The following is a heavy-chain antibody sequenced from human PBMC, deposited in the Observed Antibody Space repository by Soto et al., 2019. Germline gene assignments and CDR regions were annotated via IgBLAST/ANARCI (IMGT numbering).Heavy chain of an antibody. CDR1: GGSISSGGYY. CDR3: ARVARDCYYGMDV. V-gene: IGHV4-31*03. Sequence: PSETLSLTCTVSGGSISSGGYYWSWIRQHPGKGLEWIGYIYYSGSTYYNPSLKSRVTISVDTSKNQFSLKLSSVTAADTAVYYCARVARDCYYGMDVWGQGTTVTVS. D-gene: IGHD5-12*01. CDR2: IYYSGST. J-gene: IGHJ6*02.